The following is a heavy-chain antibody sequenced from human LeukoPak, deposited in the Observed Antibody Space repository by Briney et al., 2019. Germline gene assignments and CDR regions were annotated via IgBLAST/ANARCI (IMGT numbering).Heavy chain of an antibody. V-gene: IGHV3-23*01. Sequence: GGSLRLSCAASGFTFSSHAMSWVRQAPGKGLEWVSGISSSGGTTYYADSVKGRFTISRDNSKNTLYLQMNSLRAEDTAVYYCAKPAYEPSNWGQGTLVTVSS. CDR1: GFTFSSHA. CDR2: ISSSGGTT. D-gene: IGHD3-3*01. CDR3: AKPAYEPSN. J-gene: IGHJ4*02.